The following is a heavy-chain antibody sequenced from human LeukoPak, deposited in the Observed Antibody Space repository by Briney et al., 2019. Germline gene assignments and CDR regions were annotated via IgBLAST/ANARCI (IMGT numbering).Heavy chain of an antibody. J-gene: IGHJ4*02. V-gene: IGHV3-15*01. CDR3: TTNPPGDYVVS. CDR2: IKGKTDGGTT. D-gene: IGHD4-17*01. Sequence: AGGSLRLSCAASGFTFSNAWMSWVRQAPGKGLEWVGRIKGKTDGGTTDYAAPVKGRFTISRDDSKNTLYLQMNSLKTEDTAVYYCTTNPPGDYVVSWGQGTLVSVSS. CDR1: GFTFSNAW.